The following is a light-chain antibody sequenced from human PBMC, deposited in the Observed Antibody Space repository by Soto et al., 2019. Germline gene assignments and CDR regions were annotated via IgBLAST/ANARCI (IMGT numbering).Light chain of an antibody. CDR2: GAS. Sequence: EIVLTLSPGTLSLSPGERASLSCRASQSVRSSSLAWYQQKPGQPPRLLIYGASSRATGIPDRFSGSGSGTDFTLTISRLEPEDFAVYFCQQYGDSPDTDRWTFGPGTKVEIK. V-gene: IGKV3-20*01. CDR1: QSVRSSS. CDR3: QQYGDSPDTDRWT. J-gene: IGKJ1*01.